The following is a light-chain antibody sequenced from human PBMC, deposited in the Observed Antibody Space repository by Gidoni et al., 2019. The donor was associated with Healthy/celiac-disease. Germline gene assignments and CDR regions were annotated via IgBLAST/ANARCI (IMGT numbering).Light chain of an antibody. CDR1: HGISSY. V-gene: IGKV1-9*01. J-gene: IGKJ1*01. CDR2: AAS. Sequence: DIQLTQSPSSLSAYVGDRVTITCRASHGISSYLAWYQQKPGKAPKLLIYAASTLQSGVPSRFSGRGSGTEFPLTISSLQPGDFATYYCQPSRAFGHWTKVEIK. CDR3: QPSRA.